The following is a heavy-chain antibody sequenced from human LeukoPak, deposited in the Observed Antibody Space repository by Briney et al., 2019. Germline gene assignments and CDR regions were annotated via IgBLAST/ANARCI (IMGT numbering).Heavy chain of an antibody. CDR3: ARPYCSAGNCYSNFDS. Sequence: PSETLSLTCAVYGGSFSNYYWSWIRQPPGKGLEWIGEINHSGSTNYNPSLKSRVTISVDTSKKQFPLKLSSVTAADTAVYYCARPYCSAGNCYSNFDSWGQGTLVTVSS. CDR1: GGSFSNYY. D-gene: IGHD2-15*01. CDR2: INHSGST. J-gene: IGHJ4*02. V-gene: IGHV4-34*01.